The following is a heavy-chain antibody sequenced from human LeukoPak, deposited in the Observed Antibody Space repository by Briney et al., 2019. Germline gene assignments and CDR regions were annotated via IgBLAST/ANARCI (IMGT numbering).Heavy chain of an antibody. Sequence: SETLSLTCTVSGSSISTYYWSCIRQPPGKGLEWIGYIYYTGSINYNPSLKSRVTISIDRSKNQFSLTLSSVTAADTAVYYCARAAAAGIEIYWGQGTLVTVSS. CDR2: IYYTGSI. V-gene: IGHV4-59*01. D-gene: IGHD6-13*01. CDR3: ARAAAAGIEIY. CDR1: GSSISTYY. J-gene: IGHJ4*02.